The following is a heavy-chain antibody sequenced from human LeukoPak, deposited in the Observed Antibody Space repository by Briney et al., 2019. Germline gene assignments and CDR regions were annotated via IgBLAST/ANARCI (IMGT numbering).Heavy chain of an antibody. D-gene: IGHD6-19*01. V-gene: IGHV3-7*04. CDR3: ARALAVAGPDY. CDR2: IREDGSEA. J-gene: IGHJ4*02. Sequence: GGSLRLSCEASGFIFSNFWMSWVRQAPGKGLEWVANIREDGSEAYYVDFVKGRFTISRDNDKNSLHLQMNSLRVEDTAVYYCARALAVAGPDYWGQGTLVTVSS. CDR1: GFIFSNFW.